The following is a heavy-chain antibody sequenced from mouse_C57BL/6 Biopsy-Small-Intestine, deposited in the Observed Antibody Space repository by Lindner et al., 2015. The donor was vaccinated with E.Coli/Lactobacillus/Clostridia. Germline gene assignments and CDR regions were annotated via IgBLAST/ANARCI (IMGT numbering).Heavy chain of an antibody. J-gene: IGHJ2*01. V-gene: IGHV1-82*01. CDR1: GYAFSSSW. Sequence: VQLQESGPELVKPGASVKISCKASGYAFSSSWMNWVKQRPGKGLEWIGRIYPGDGDINYNGKFKGKATLTADKSSSTAYMQLSSLTSEDSAVYFCARGSITTHFDYWGQGTTPTVSS. CDR3: ARGSITTHFDY. D-gene: IGHD1-1*01. CDR2: IYPGDGDI.